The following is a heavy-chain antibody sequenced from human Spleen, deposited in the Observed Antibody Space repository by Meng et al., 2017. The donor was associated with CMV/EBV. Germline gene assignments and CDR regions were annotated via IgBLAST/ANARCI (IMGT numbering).Heavy chain of an antibody. CDR2: INSRGNII. CDR1: GFTFTDYY. V-gene: IGHV3-11*01. Sequence: GESLKISCAASGFTFTDYYMNWIRQAPGKGPEWVSYINSRGNIIYYTDSVKGRFTISRDNAKKSVYLQMTSLRVEDTAVYYCVRWGGATTDFWGQGTLVTVSS. D-gene: IGHD5-12*01. J-gene: IGHJ4*02. CDR3: VRWGGATTDF.